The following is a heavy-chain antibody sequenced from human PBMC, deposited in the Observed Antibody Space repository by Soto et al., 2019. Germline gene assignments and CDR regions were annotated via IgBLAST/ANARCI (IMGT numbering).Heavy chain of an antibody. Sequence: QVQLVQSGAEVKKPGSSVKVSCKASGGTFSSYTISWVRQAPGQGLEWMGRIIPILGIANYAQKFQGRVTSTADKSTSTAYMELSSLRSEDTAVYYCARLHDSSGYYPFGFDYWGQGTLVTVSS. CDR3: ARLHDSSGYYPFGFDY. CDR1: GGTFSSYT. V-gene: IGHV1-69*02. CDR2: IIPILGIA. J-gene: IGHJ4*02. D-gene: IGHD3-22*01.